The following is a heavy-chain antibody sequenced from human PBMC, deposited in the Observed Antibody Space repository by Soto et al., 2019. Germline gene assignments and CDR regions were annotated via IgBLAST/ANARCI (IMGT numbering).Heavy chain of an antibody. Sequence: QVQLVESGGGVVQPGRSLRLSCAASGFTVSTYGMHWVRQAPGKGLEWVASISFDGDNKYYADSVKGRFTISRDNSKNTLYLQMKGLRADDTAIYYCAKGKEQWLLLGYGGQGALVTVSS. CDR3: AKGKEQWLLLGY. V-gene: IGHV3-30*18. D-gene: IGHD6-19*01. CDR2: ISFDGDNK. CDR1: GFTVSTYG. J-gene: IGHJ4*02.